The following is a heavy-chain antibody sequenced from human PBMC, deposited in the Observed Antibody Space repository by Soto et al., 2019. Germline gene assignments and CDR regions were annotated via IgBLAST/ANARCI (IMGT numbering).Heavy chain of an antibody. J-gene: IGHJ4*02. CDR1: GGSVSSVGYY. CDR3: VRGGSCTTGVCSVFDY. Sequence: PSETLSLTCTVSGGSVSSVGYYWSWIRQHPGKGLEWIGYITYSGNTYYNPSLESRVTMSADTSKNQFSLKLSSVTAANTAVYFCVRGGSCTTGVCSVFDYWGQGTLVTVSS. D-gene: IGHD2-8*01. CDR2: ITYSGNT. V-gene: IGHV4-31*03.